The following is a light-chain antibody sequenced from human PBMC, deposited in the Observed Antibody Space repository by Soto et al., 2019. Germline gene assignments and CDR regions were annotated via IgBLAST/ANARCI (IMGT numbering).Light chain of an antibody. V-gene: IGLV2-23*01. CDR3: CSNDAGSTYV. CDR2: EAN. Sequence: SALTQPASVSGSPGQSITISCTGTNSDVGSHHLVSWYQQYPGKAPKLIIFEANKRPSGVSNRFSASKSGSTASLTISGLQAEDEAAYYCCSNDAGSTYVFGSGTKVTVL. J-gene: IGLJ1*01. CDR1: NSDVGSHHL.